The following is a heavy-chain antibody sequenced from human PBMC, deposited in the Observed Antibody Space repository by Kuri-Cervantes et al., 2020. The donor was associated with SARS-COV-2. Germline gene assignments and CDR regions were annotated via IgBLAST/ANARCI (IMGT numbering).Heavy chain of an antibody. D-gene: IGHD3-10*01. Sequence: GESLKISCAASGFTFSSYSMNWVRQAPGKGLEWVSSISSSSSYIYYADSVKGRFTISRDNAKNSLYLQMNSLRAEDTAVYYCATSLPYYYGSGSYAIGVDAFDIWGQGTMVTVSS. V-gene: IGHV3-21*01. CDR3: ATSLPYYYGSGSYAIGVDAFDI. J-gene: IGHJ3*02. CDR1: GFTFSSYS. CDR2: ISSSSSYI.